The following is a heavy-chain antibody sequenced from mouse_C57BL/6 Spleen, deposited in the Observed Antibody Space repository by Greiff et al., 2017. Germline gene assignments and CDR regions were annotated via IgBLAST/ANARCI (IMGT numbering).Heavy chain of an antibody. CDR2: IRNKANGYTT. D-gene: IGHD1-1*01. Sequence: EVKLVESGGGLVQPGGSLSLSCAASGFTFTDYYMSWVRQPPGKALEWLGFIRNKANGYTTEYSASVKGRFTISRDNSQSILYLQMNALRAEDSATYYCARYLGYYGSSGPFDYWGQGTTLTVSS. CDR1: GFTFTDYY. CDR3: ARYLGYYGSSGPFDY. J-gene: IGHJ2*01. V-gene: IGHV7-3*01.